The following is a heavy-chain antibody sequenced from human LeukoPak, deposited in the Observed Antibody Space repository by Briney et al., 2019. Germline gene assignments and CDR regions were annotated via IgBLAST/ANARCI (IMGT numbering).Heavy chain of an antibody. V-gene: IGHV3-23*01. Sequence: PGGSLRLSCAGSGFTFSSYAMSWVRQAPGKGLEWVAAISGGGGRAYYADSVKGRFTISRDNSQNTLYVQMNSLRAEDTAVYYCARDREQMTTVPLDAFDIWGQGTMVTVSS. CDR1: GFTFSSYA. CDR3: ARDREQMTTVPLDAFDI. J-gene: IGHJ3*02. CDR2: ISGGGGRA. D-gene: IGHD4-17*01.